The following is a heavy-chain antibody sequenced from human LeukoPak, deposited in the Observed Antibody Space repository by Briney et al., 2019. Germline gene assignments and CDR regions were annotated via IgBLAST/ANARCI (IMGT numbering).Heavy chain of an antibody. CDR3: ARTREWELLVDAFDI. V-gene: IGHV1-8*01. CDR1: GYTFTSYD. J-gene: IGHJ3*02. Sequence: ASVKVSCKASGYTFTSYDINWVRQATGQGLEWMGWMNPNSGNTGYAQKFQGRVTITRNTSISTAYMELSSLRSEDTAVYYCARTREWELLVDAFDIWGQGTMVTVSS. CDR2: MNPNSGNT. D-gene: IGHD1-26*01.